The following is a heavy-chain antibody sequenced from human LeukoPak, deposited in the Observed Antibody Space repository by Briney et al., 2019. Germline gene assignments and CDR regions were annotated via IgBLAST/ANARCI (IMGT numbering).Heavy chain of an antibody. Sequence: GGSLRLSCAASGFTFSNAWMSWVRQAPGTGLEWVGRIKSKTDGGTTDYAAPVKGRFTISRGDSKNTLYLQMNSLKTEDTAVYYCTTLRWWLVVVPLDYWGQGTLVTVSS. J-gene: IGHJ4*02. CDR1: GFTFSNAW. D-gene: IGHD6-19*01. CDR3: TTLRWWLVVVPLDY. CDR2: IKSKTDGGTT. V-gene: IGHV3-15*01.